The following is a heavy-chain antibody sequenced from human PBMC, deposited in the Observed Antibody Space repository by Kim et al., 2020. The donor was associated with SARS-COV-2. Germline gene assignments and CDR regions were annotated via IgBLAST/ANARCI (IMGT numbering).Heavy chain of an antibody. CDR2: ISGSGGST. Sequence: GGSLRLSCAASGFTFSSYAMSWVRQAPGKGLEWVSAISGSGGSTYYADSVKGRFTISRDNSKNTLYLQMNSLRAEDTAVYYCASDQGYSSGWYGFDYWGQGTLVTVSS. J-gene: IGHJ4*02. V-gene: IGHV3-23*01. CDR3: ASDQGYSSGWYGFDY. CDR1: GFTFSSYA. D-gene: IGHD6-19*01.